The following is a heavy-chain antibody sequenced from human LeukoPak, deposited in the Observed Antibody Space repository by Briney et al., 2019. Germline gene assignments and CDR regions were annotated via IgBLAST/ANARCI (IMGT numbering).Heavy chain of an antibody. CDR3: AKDTTAWWYHRAYMNV. CDR2: ISGSGDKT. D-gene: IGHD2-15*01. J-gene: IGHJ6*03. CDR1: GFSLSTYA. V-gene: IGHV3-23*01. Sequence: GSLRLSCAASGFSLSTYAVSWVRQAPGGGLEWVAAISGSGDKTYHADSVKGRFTISKDNSENRLSLQMDSLRAEDTAVYFCAKDTTAWWYHRAYMNVWGKGTTVTVSS.